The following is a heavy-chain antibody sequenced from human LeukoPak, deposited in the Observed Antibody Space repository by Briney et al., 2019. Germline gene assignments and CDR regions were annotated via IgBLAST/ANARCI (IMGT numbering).Heavy chain of an antibody. V-gene: IGHV5-51*01. D-gene: IGHD1-1*01. CDR2: FYPGDSDT. Sequence: GESLKISCKGSGYSFAGYWIGWVRQMPGKGLEWMGIFYPGDSDTRYSPSFQGQVTISGDKSISTAYLQWSSLKASDTAMYYCARRGTSNSYYVMDAWGQGTTVTVSS. CDR3: ARRGTSNSYYVMDA. CDR1: GYSFAGYW. J-gene: IGHJ6*02.